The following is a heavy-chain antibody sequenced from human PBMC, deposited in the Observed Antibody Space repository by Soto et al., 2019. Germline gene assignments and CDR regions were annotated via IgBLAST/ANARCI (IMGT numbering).Heavy chain of an antibody. CDR3: AKRRRALLTFDY. D-gene: IGHD1-26*01. Sequence: EVQLVYSGGGLVQPGGSLSLSCAASGFIFSNYVMSWVRQAPGKGLEWVSSISDSGGTSYYADSVKGRFTISRDNSKNTLYLQMISLRAEETAIYYCAKRRRALLTFDYWGQGTLITFSS. CDR1: GFIFSNYV. V-gene: IGHV3-23*04. J-gene: IGHJ4*02. CDR2: ISDSGGTS.